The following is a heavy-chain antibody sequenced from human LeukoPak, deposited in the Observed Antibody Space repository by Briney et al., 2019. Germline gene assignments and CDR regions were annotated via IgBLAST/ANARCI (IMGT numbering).Heavy chain of an antibody. V-gene: IGHV1-8*01. CDR2: MNPNSGNT. D-gene: IGHD3-22*01. CDR3: ARVGGFDYDSSGYYL. CDR1: GYTFTSYD. Sequence: ASVKVSCKAPGYTFTSYDINWVRQATGQGLEWMGWMNPNSGNTGYAQKFQGRVTMTRNTSISTAYMELSSLRSEDTAVYYCARVGGFDYDSSGYYLWGQGTLVTVSS. J-gene: IGHJ4*02.